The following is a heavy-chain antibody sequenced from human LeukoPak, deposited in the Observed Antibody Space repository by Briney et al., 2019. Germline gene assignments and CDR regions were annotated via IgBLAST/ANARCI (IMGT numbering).Heavy chain of an antibody. CDR2: ISAYNGNT. V-gene: IGHV1-18*01. D-gene: IGHD6-13*01. CDR1: GYTFTSYG. CDR3: ARGSRIAAAGTVGGY. Sequence: ASVKVSCKASGYTFTSYGISWVRQAPGQGLEWMGWISAYNGNTNYAQKLQGRVTMTTDTSTGTAYMELRSLRSDDTAVYYCARGSRIAAAGTVGGYWGQGTLVTVSS. J-gene: IGHJ4*02.